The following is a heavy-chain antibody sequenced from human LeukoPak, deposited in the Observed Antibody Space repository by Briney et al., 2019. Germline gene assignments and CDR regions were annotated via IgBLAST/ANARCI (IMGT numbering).Heavy chain of an antibody. J-gene: IGHJ6*02. CDR1: GGSISSGGYY. CDR3: ARGGTRSNGMDV. CDR2: IYYSGST. V-gene: IGHV4-61*03. D-gene: IGHD2-15*01. Sequence: PSETLSLTCTVSGGSISSGGYYWSWIRQHPGKGLEWIGYIYYSGSTNYNPSLKSRATISVDTSKNHFSLKLTSVTAADTAAYYCARGGTRSNGMDVWGQGTTVTVSS.